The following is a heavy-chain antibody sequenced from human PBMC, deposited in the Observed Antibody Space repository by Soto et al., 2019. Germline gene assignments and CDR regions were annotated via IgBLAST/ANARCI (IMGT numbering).Heavy chain of an antibody. CDR2: INHSGST. Sequence: LCLTCAVYCGSFSGYYLIWIRQPPGKGLEWIGEINHSGSTNYNPSLKSRVTISVDTSKNQFSLKLSSVTAADTAVYYCARALQFGVYYYGMDVWGQGTTVTVSS. CDR3: ARALQFGVYYYGMDV. CDR1: CGSFSGYY. J-gene: IGHJ6*02. D-gene: IGHD4-4*01. V-gene: IGHV4-34*01.